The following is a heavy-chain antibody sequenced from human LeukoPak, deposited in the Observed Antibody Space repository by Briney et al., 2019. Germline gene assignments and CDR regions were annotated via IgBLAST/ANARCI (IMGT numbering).Heavy chain of an antibody. J-gene: IGHJ6*03. CDR3: ARDLLGYNYHYMDV. V-gene: IGHV3-21*01. D-gene: IGHD3-16*02. CDR2: ISSSTSYI. CDR1: GFTFSTFA. Sequence: GGSLRLSCAASGFTFSTFAMNWVRQAPGKGLEWVSSISSSTSYIYYADSVKGRFTISRDNAKNSLFLEMNSVRAEDTAVYYCARDLLGYNYHYMDVWGKGTTVTVSS.